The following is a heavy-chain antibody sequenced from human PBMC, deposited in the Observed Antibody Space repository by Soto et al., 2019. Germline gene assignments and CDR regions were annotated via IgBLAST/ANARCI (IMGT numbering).Heavy chain of an antibody. Sequence: GASVKVSFKDSGYTCIGYYMHRVLQSRGQGLYLMGWINPNSGGTNYAQKFQGRVTMTRDTSISTAYMELSRLRSDDTAVYYCARGKGTSNYYDSSGYYYGAFDIWGQGTMVTVSS. J-gene: IGHJ3*02. CDR1: GYTCIGYY. D-gene: IGHD3-22*01. CDR2: INPNSGGT. V-gene: IGHV1-2*02. CDR3: ARGKGTSNYYDSSGYYYGAFDI.